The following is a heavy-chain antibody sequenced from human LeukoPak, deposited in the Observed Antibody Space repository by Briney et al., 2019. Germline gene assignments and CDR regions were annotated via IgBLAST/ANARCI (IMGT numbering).Heavy chain of an antibody. CDR2: FDPEDGET. CDR3: ATSFGRQQLVLHYFDY. D-gene: IGHD6-13*01. CDR1: GYTLTELS. J-gene: IGHJ4*02. Sequence: GASVKVSCKVSGYTLTELSMHCVRQAPGKGLEWMGGFDPEDGETIYAQKFQGRVTMTEDTSTDTAYMELSSLRSEDTAMYYCATSFGRQQLVLHYFDYWGQGTLVTVSS. V-gene: IGHV1-24*01.